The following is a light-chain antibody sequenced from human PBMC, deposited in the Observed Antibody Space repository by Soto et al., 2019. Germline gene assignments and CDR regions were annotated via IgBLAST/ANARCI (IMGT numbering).Light chain of an antibody. CDR1: QSVAVT. CDR2: GAS. J-gene: IGKJ4*01. V-gene: IGKV3-15*01. CDR3: QQYNNWTLT. Sequence: EIVMTQSPATLSVSPGERATLSCRASQSVAVTLAWYQQKPGQAPRLLMYGASTRATGIPTRFSGSGSGTDFTLTISSPQSDAFGVYYCQQYNNWTLTFGGGTKVEIK.